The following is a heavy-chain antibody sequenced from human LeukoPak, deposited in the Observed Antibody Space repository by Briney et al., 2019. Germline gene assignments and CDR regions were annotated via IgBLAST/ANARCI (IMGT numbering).Heavy chain of an antibody. Sequence: GGSLRLSCAASAFTFSNYWMSWVRQAPGKGREWVANIKEDGSEINYVDSVKGRFTISRDNANNSLYLQMNSLRVDDTAVYYCARDRGYSTFDYWGQGTLVPVSS. J-gene: IGHJ4*02. D-gene: IGHD4-23*01. CDR2: IKEDGSEI. V-gene: IGHV3-7*01. CDR3: ARDRGYSTFDY. CDR1: AFTFSNYW.